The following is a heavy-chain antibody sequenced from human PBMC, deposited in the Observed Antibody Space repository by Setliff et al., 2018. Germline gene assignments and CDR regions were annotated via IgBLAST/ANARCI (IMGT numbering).Heavy chain of an antibody. CDR2: IGAYTGNT. J-gene: IGHJ4*02. CDR1: GYTLIHYG. D-gene: IGHD2-8*02. V-gene: IGHV1-18*01. Sequence: ASVKVSCKASGYTLIHYGISWVRQAPGQGREWMGWIGAYTGNTNYAQKFQGRVTMTTDTPTSTACMELRSLISDDTAVYYCSGLVRYCTATTCQSVPGAEVWGQGTLVTVSS. CDR3: SGLVRYCTATTCQSVPGAEV.